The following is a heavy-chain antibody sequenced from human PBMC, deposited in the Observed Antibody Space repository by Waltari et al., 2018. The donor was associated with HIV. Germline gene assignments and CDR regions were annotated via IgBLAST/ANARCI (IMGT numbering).Heavy chain of an antibody. V-gene: IGHV1-8*01. CDR3: ARRGRVSTGPCYFDY. Sequence: QVQLVQSGAEVKKPGASVKVYCKASGSTFTSYAINWVGQAPGQGLEWMGWMNPNSGNTGYAQKFQGRVTMTRNTSTSTAYMELSSLRSEDTAVYYCARRGRVSTGPCYFDYWGQGTLVTVSS. CDR1: GSTFTSYA. J-gene: IGHJ4*02. CDR2: MNPNSGNT. D-gene: IGHD3-10*01.